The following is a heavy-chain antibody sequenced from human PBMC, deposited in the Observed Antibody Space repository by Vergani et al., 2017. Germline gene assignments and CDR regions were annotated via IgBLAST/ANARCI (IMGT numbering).Heavy chain of an antibody. J-gene: IGHJ4*02. CDR3: AKDEVDTAMGRIDY. CDR1: GFTFDDYA. CDR2: ISWNSGSI. V-gene: IGHV3-9*01. D-gene: IGHD5-18*01. Sequence: DVQLLESGGGLVQPGGSLRLSCAASGFTFDDYAMHWVRQAPGKGLEWVSGISWNSGSIGYADSVKGRFTISRDNAKNSLYLQMNSLRAEDTALYYCAKDEVDTAMGRIDYWGQGTLVTVSS.